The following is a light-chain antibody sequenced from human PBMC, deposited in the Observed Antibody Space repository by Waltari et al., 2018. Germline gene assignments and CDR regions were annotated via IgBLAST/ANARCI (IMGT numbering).Light chain of an antibody. V-gene: IGKV1-8*01. CDR2: AAS. CDR1: QGISSY. Sequence: AIRMTQSPSSFSASTGDRVTITCRASQGISSYFAWDQQKPGKAPKLLIYAASTLQSGVPSRFSGSGSGTDFALTISCLQSEDFATYFCQQYYSYPYTFGQGTKLEIK. J-gene: IGKJ2*01. CDR3: QQYYSYPYT.